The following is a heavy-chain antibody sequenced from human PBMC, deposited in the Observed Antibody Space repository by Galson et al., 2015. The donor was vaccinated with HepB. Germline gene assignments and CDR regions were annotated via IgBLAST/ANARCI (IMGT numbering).Heavy chain of an antibody. CDR3: AREGDDNSYYYYMDV. D-gene: IGHD1-1*01. CDR2: MNPNSGNT. V-gene: IGHV1-8*01. J-gene: IGHJ6*03. CDR1: GYTFTSYD. Sequence: SVKVSCKASGYTFTSYDINWVRQATGQGLEWMGWMNPNSGNTGYAQKFQGRVTMTRNTSISTAYMELSSLRSEGTAVYYCAREGDDNSYYYYMDVWGKGTTVTVSS.